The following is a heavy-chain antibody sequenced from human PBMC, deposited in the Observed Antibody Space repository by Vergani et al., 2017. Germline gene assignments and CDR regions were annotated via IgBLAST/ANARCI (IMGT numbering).Heavy chain of an antibody. CDR1: GGSISSSSYY. CDR2: IYYSGSS. V-gene: IGHV4-39*01. J-gene: IGHJ4*02. CDR3: ARRRGKYYDFWSGYYTIDY. Sequence: QLQLQESGPGLVKPSETLSLTCTVSGGSISSSSYYWGWIRQPPGKGLEWIGSIYYSGSSYYNPSLKSQVTISVDTSKNQFSLKLGSVTAADTAVYYCARRRGKYYDFWSGYYTIDYWGQGTLVTVSS. D-gene: IGHD3-3*01.